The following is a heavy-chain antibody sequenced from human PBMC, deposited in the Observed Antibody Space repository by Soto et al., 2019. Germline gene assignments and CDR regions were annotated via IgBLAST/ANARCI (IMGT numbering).Heavy chain of an antibody. J-gene: IGHJ4*02. CDR2: ISSSSSTI. CDR3: AGVGYDILTGDFDY. CDR1: GFTFSSYS. D-gene: IGHD3-9*01. Sequence: EVQLVESGGGLVQPGGSLRLSCAASGFTFSSYSMNWVRQAPGKGLEWVSYISSSSSTIYYADSVKGRFTISRDNAKNALYLQMNSLRDEDTAVYYCAGVGYDILTGDFDYWGQGTLVTVSS. V-gene: IGHV3-48*02.